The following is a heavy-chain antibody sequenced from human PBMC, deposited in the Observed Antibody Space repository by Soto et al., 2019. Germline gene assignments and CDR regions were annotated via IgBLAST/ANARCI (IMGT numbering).Heavy chain of an antibody. CDR1: GFTLSHYA. D-gene: IGHD4-17*01. J-gene: IGHJ4*02. CDR3: ASPTTEIDY. CDR2: ISYDGANK. V-gene: IGHV3-30*09. Sequence: SGGSLRLSCVASGFTLSHYAMHWVRQAPGKGLDWVAVISYDGANKYYADSVKGRFAISRDNSKNTLSLQMNSLRSEDTAVYYCASPTTEIDYWGQGILVTVSS.